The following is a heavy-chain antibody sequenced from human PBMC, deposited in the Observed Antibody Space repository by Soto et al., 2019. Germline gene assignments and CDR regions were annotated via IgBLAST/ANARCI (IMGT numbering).Heavy chain of an antibody. CDR1: GASISCFY. CDR2: IYATGTT. J-gene: IGHJ5*02. V-gene: IGHV4-4*07. Sequence: SETLSLTCTVSGASISCFYWSWIRKSAGKGLEWIGRIYATGTTDYNPSLKSRVMMSVDTPKKQFSLKLRSVTAADTAVYYCVRDGTKTLRDWFDPWGQGISVTVSS. CDR3: VRDGTKTLRDWFDP. D-gene: IGHD1-1*01.